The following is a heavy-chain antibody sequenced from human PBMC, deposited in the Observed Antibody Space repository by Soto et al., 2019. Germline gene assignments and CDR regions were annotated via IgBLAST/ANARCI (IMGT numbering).Heavy chain of an antibody. CDR2: IYHSGST. CDR1: GYSISSGYY. Sequence: SETLSLTCAVSGYSISSGYYWGWIRQPPGKGLEWIGSIYHSGSTYYNPSLKSRVTISVDTSKNQFSLKLSSVTAADTAVYYCARLPRTGDPDWFDPWGQGTLVTVSS. CDR3: ARLPRTGDPDWFDP. D-gene: IGHD7-27*01. J-gene: IGHJ5*02. V-gene: IGHV4-38-2*01.